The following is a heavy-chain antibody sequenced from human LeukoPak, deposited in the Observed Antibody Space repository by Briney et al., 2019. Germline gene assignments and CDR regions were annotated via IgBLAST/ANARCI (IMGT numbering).Heavy chain of an antibody. Sequence: GGSLRLSCAASGFTFSSYSMNWVRQATGKGLEWVSSISSSSSYIYYADSVKGRFTISRDNAKNSLYLQMNSLRAEDAAVYYCARGGFYVYVWGSYRIDYWGQGTLVTVSS. CDR2: ISSSSSYI. CDR1: GFTFSSYS. D-gene: IGHD3-16*02. CDR3: ARGGFYVYVWGSYRIDY. V-gene: IGHV3-21*01. J-gene: IGHJ4*02.